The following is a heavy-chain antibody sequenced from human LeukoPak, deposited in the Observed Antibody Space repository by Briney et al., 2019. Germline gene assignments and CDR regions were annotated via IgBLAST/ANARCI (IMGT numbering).Heavy chain of an antibody. CDR3: ARSLVGAFDY. V-gene: IGHV3-30-3*01. J-gene: IGHJ4*02. Sequence: PGGSLGLSCAASGFTFSSYAMHWVRQAPGKGLEWVAVISYDGSNKYYADSVKGRFTISRDNSKNTLYLQMNSLRAEDTAVYYCARSLVGAFDYWGQGALVTVSS. CDR2: ISYDGSNK. CDR1: GFTFSSYA. D-gene: IGHD1-26*01.